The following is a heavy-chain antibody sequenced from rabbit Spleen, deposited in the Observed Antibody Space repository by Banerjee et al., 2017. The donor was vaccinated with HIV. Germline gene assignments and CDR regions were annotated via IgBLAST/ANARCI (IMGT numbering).Heavy chain of an antibody. CDR3: ASSGSTVGVAEYYFTF. V-gene: IGHV1S45*01. CDR1: GFSFSSNYW. D-gene: IGHD4-2*01. Sequence: QEQLVESGGGLVKPGASLTLTCTASGFSFSSNYWICWVRQAPGKGLEWIACIYTGSSGNTYYASWAKGRFTGSKTSSTTVTLQMTSLTDADTATYFCASSGSTVGVAEYYFTFWGPGTLVTVS. CDR2: IYTGSSGNT. J-gene: IGHJ4*01.